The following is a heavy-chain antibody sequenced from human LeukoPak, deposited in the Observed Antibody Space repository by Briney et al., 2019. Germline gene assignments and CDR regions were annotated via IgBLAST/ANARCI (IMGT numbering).Heavy chain of an antibody. CDR1: GGSISSSSYY. Sequence: SETLSLTCTVSGGSISSSSYYWGWIRQPPGKGLEWIGSIYYSGSTYYNPSLKSRVTISVDTSKNQFSLKLSSVTAADTAVDYCARFIFSNRGYFDYWGQGTLVTVSS. D-gene: IGHD4-11*01. V-gene: IGHV4-39*01. J-gene: IGHJ4*02. CDR2: IYYSGST. CDR3: ARFIFSNRGYFDY.